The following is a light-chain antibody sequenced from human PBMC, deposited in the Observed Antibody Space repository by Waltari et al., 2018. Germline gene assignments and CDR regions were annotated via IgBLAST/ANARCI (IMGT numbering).Light chain of an antibody. CDR3: QHYLRLPVT. CDR1: QSVTRA. Sequence: EIVLTQSPGTLSLSPGERATLSCRTSQSVTRALAWCQQKPGQAPRLLIYGASNRATGIPDRFSGSGSGTDFSLTISSVEPGDFAVYYCQHYLRLPVTFGQGTKVEVK. J-gene: IGKJ1*01. CDR2: GAS. V-gene: IGKV3-20*01.